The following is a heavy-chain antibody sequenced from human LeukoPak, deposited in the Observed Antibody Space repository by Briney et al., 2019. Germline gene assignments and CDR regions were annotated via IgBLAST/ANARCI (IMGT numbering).Heavy chain of an antibody. CDR2: IWYDGSNK. V-gene: IGHV3-33*08. CDR3: ARSVGVDTAMVDY. Sequence: GGSLRLSCAASGFTFSSYAMHWVRQAPGKGLEWVAVIWYDGSNKYYADSVKGRFTISRDNSKNTLYLQMNSLRAEDTAVYYCARSVGVDTAMVDYWGQGTLVTVSS. J-gene: IGHJ4*02. CDR1: GFTFSSYA. D-gene: IGHD5-18*01.